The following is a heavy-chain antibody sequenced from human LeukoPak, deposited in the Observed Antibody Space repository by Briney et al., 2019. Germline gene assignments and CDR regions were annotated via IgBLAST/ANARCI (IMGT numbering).Heavy chain of an antibody. J-gene: IGHJ4*02. Sequence: ASVKVSCKASGGTLSSYSISWVRQAPGQGLEWMGRIIPILGIANYAQKFQGRVTITADKSTSTAYMELSSLRSEDTAVYYCARDLTLTGTLGYWGQGTLVTVSS. CDR3: ARDLTLTGTLGY. CDR2: IIPILGIA. V-gene: IGHV1-69*04. D-gene: IGHD1-1*01. CDR1: GGTLSSYS.